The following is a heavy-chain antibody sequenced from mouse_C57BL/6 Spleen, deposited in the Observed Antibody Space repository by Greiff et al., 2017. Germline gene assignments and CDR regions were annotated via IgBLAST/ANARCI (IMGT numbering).Heavy chain of an antibody. CDR3: ARVRDDYAMDY. J-gene: IGHJ4*01. CDR2: ISYDGSN. V-gene: IGHV3-6*01. Sequence: EVQLQESGPGLVKPSQSLSLTCSVTGYSITSGYYWNWIRQFPGNKLEWMGYISYDGSNNYNPSLKNRISITRDTSKNQFFLKLNSVTTEDTATYYCARVRDDYAMDYWGQGTSVTVSS. CDR1: GYSITSGYY. D-gene: IGHD3-3*01.